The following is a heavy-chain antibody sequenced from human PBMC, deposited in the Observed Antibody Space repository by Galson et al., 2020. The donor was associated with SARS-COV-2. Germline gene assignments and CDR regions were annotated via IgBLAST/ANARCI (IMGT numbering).Heavy chain of an antibody. V-gene: IGHV3-30*18. J-gene: IGHJ4*02. CDR3: AKDSVEQLVLGLRGWGVDY. CDR1: GFIFSSYG. D-gene: IGHD6-6*01. CDR2: ISYDGSNK. Sequence: GESRKISCAASGFIFSSYGMHWVRQAPGKGLEWVAVISYDGSNKYYADSVKGRFTISRDNSKNTLYLQMNSLRAEDTAVYYCAKDSVEQLVLGLRGWGVDYWGQGTLVTVSS.